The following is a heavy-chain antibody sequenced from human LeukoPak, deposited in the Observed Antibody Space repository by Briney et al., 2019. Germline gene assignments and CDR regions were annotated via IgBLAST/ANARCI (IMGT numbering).Heavy chain of an antibody. CDR1: GFTFDDYA. Sequence: GGSLRLSCAASGFTFDDYAMHWVRQAPGKGLEWVSGISWNSGSIGYADSVKGRFTISRDNAKNSLYLRMSSLRAEDTALYYCAKDIGGYCSSTSCSLDYWGQGTLVTVSS. D-gene: IGHD2-2*01. CDR2: ISWNSGSI. J-gene: IGHJ4*02. V-gene: IGHV3-9*01. CDR3: AKDIGGYCSSTSCSLDY.